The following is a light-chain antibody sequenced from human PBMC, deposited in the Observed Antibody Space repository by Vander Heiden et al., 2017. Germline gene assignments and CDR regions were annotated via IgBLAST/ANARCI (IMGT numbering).Light chain of an antibody. J-gene: IGKJ1*01. Sequence: GSLGERATINCKSSQSVLYSSNNKNYLAWYQQKPGQPPKLLIYWASTRESGVPDRFSGSGSGTDFTLTISSLQAEDVAVYYCQQYDSTPQTFGQGTKVEIK. CDR1: QSVLYSSNNKNY. CDR2: WAS. V-gene: IGKV4-1*01. CDR3: QQYDSTPQT.